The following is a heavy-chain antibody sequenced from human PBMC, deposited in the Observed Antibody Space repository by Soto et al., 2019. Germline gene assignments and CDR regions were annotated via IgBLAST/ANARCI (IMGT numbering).Heavy chain of an antibody. J-gene: IGHJ5*02. Sequence: SETLSLTCTVSGGSISSSSYYWGWIRQPPGKGLEWIGSIYYSGSTYYNPSLKSRVTISVDTSKNQFSLKLSSVTAADTAVYYCARASSTILNWFDPWGQGTLVTVSS. CDR3: ARASSTILNWFDP. CDR2: IYYSGST. V-gene: IGHV4-39*01. CDR1: GGSISSSSYY. D-gene: IGHD2-2*01.